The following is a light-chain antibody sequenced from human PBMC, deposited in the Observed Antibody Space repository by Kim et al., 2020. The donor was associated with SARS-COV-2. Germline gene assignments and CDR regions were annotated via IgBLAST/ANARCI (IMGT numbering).Light chain of an antibody. Sequence: ASVEDRVTITCRASRGISNYLAWYQQKAGEIPKLLIYGASTLQSGVPSRFSGSGSGTDFTLTISSLQPEDVATYYCQKYNSVPLTFGGGTKVDIK. CDR2: GAS. CDR3: QKYNSVPLT. CDR1: RGISNY. J-gene: IGKJ4*01. V-gene: IGKV1-27*01.